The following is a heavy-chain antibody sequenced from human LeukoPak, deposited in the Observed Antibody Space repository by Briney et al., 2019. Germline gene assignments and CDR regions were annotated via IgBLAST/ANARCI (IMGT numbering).Heavy chain of an antibody. J-gene: IGHJ2*01. CDR1: GFSISSGYY. CDR3: ARVTGIWYFDL. V-gene: IGHV4-38-2*02. D-gene: IGHD7-27*01. Sequence: SETLSLTCTVSGFSISSGYYWGWIRQPPGNGLEWIANIYHGGATYYNPSLKSRVIILVDTSKNQFSLKLSSVTASDTAVYYCARVTGIWYFDLWGRGTLVTVSS. CDR2: IYHGGAT.